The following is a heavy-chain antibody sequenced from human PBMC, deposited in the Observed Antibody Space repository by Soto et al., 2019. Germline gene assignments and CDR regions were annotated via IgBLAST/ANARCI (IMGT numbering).Heavy chain of an antibody. Sequence: QVQLQESGPGLVKPSETLSLTCTVSGGSISSYYWSWIRQPPGKGLEWIGYIYYSGSTNYNTSLKSRVTLPVNTSKNQFSLKLSSVTAADTAVYYCAREGAVAWFDTRGQGPMVTVSS. V-gene: IGHV4-59*01. CDR2: IYYSGST. CDR1: GGSISSYY. CDR3: AREGAVAWFDT. D-gene: IGHD1-26*01. J-gene: IGHJ5*02.